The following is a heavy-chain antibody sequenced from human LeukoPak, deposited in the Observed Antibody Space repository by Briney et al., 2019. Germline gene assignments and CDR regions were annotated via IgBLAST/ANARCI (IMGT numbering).Heavy chain of an antibody. CDR3: ARVKADYYDSSGYYPFDY. D-gene: IGHD3-22*01. Sequence: ASVTVSCLASGYTFTSYYMHWVRQAPAQGLEWVGIINPSGGSTSYAQKFQGRVTMTRDTSTSTVYMELSSLRSEDTAVYYCARVKADYYDSSGYYPFDYWGQGTLVTVSS. CDR2: INPSGGST. J-gene: IGHJ4*02. CDR1: GYTFTSYY. V-gene: IGHV1-46*01.